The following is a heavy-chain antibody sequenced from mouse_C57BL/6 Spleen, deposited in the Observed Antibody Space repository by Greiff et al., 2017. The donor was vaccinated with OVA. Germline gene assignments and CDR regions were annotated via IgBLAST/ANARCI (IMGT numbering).Heavy chain of an antibody. V-gene: IGHV3-6*01. Sequence: EVQLQQSGPGLVKPSQSLSLTCSVTGYSITSGYYWNWIRQFPGNKLEWMGYISYDGSNNYNPSLKNRNSITRDTSKNQFFLKLNSVTTEDTATYYCARGGFTDYFDYWGQGTTLTVSS. CDR3: ARGGFTDYFDY. CDR2: ISYDGSN. CDR1: GYSITSGYY. D-gene: IGHD1-1*02. J-gene: IGHJ2*01.